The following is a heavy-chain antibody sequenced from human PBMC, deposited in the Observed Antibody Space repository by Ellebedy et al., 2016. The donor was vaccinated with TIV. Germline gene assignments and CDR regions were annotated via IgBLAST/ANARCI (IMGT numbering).Heavy chain of an antibody. CDR3: AKSVRSGTIVVVKYFDY. CDR2: IIPSGTTI. V-gene: IGHV3-11*01. Sequence: GESLKISXAASGFSFSDHYMTWIRQAPGKGLEWVSYIIPSGTTIYYSDSVKGRFTISRDNAKNSLYLEMNSLRAEDTAVYYCAKSVRSGTIVVVKYFDYWGQGTLVTVSS. CDR1: GFSFSDHY. D-gene: IGHD3-22*01. J-gene: IGHJ4*02.